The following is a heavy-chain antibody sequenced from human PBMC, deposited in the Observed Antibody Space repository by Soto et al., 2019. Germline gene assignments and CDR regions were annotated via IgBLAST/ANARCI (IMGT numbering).Heavy chain of an antibody. Sequence: GESLKISCKGSGYSFTSYWIGWVRQMPGKGLEWMGIIYPGDSDTRYSPSFQGQVTISADKSISTAYLQWSSLKASDTAMYYCARGPPTVVTQWYYYGMDVWGQGTTVTVSS. CDR3: ARGPPTVVTQWYYYGMDV. D-gene: IGHD4-17*01. V-gene: IGHV5-51*01. CDR2: IYPGDSDT. J-gene: IGHJ6*02. CDR1: GYSFTSYW.